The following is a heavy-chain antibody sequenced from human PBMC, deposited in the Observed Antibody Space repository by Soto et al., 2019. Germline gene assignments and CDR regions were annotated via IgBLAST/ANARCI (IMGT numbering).Heavy chain of an antibody. CDR1: GFTVSSYA. D-gene: IGHD1-1*01. CDR2: ISYDGSNK. CDR3: ARDRLRYNWNDFPYYYYGMDV. V-gene: IGHV3-30-3*01. Sequence: QVQLVESGGGVVQPGRSLRLSCAASGFTVSSYAMHWVRQAPGKGLEWVAVISYDGSNKYYADSVKGRFTISRDNSKNTLYLQMNSLRAEDTAVYYCARDRLRYNWNDFPYYYYGMDVWGQGTTVTVSS. J-gene: IGHJ6*02.